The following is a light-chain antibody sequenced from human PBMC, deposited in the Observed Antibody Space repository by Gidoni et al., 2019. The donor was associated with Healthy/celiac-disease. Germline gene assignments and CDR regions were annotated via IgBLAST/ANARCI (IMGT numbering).Light chain of an antibody. CDR1: QSISSY. V-gene: IGKV1-39*01. Sequence: DIHITQSPSSLSASVGDRVTITCRASQSISSYLNWYQQKPGKATKLLIYAASSLQSGVPSRCSGSGAGKDFTITISSLQPEDVATYYCQQSYSTLLTFGGGTKVEIK. CDR3: QQSYSTLLT. J-gene: IGKJ4*01. CDR2: AAS.